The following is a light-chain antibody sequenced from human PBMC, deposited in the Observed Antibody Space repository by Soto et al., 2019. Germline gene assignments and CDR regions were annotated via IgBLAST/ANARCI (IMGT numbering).Light chain of an antibody. CDR1: SSDVGAYDY. CDR2: DVK. CDR3: SSYTSSSSVI. Sequence: QSALTQPASVSGSPGQSIAISCTGTSSDVGAYDYVSWYHQHPGKAPKLMIYDVKYRPSGVSNRFSGSKSGNTASLTISGLQAEDEADYYCSSYTSSSSVIFGGGTKLTVL. J-gene: IGLJ2*01. V-gene: IGLV2-14*01.